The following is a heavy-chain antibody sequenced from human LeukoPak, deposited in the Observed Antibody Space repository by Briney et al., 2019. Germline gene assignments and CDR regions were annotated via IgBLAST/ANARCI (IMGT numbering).Heavy chain of an antibody. CDR1: GFTFSSYW. J-gene: IGHJ4*02. V-gene: IGHV3-7*01. CDR3: ARVDIAAAGSGFAY. CDR2: IKQDGSEK. D-gene: IGHD6-13*01. Sequence: GGSLRLSCAASGFTFSSYWMSWVRQAPGKGLEWVANIKQDGSEKYYVDSVKGRFTISRDNAKNSLYLQMNSLRAEDTAVYYCARVDIAAAGSGFAYWGQGTLVTVSS.